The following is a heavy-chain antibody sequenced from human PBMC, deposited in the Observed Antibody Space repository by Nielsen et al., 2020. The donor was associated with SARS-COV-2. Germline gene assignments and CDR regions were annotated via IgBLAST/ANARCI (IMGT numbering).Heavy chain of an antibody. V-gene: IGHV3-30*03. CDR2: ISYDGSNK. D-gene: IGHD5-12*01. CDR1: GFTFSSYG. J-gene: IGHJ4*02. Sequence: GESLKISCAASGFTFSSYGMHWVRQAPGKGLEWVAVISYDGSNKYYADSVKGRFTISRDNAENSVYLQMNSLRAEDTAVYYCARDGGSSGYDLFDNWGQGTLVSVSS. CDR3: ARDGGSSGYDLFDN.